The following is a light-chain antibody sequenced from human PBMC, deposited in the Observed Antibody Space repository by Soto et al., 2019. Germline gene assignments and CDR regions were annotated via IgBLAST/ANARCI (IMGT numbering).Light chain of an antibody. CDR2: KAS. CDR1: QTINYW. V-gene: IGKV1-5*03. Sequence: DIQMTQSPSALSASVGDRVTITCRASQTINYWLAWYQQKPGRDPSLLIYKASNLQTGVPSRFSGSGSATEFTLTISSLQPDDFATYYCQQYDTYPYTFGQGTKLEIK. CDR3: QQYDTYPYT. J-gene: IGKJ2*01.